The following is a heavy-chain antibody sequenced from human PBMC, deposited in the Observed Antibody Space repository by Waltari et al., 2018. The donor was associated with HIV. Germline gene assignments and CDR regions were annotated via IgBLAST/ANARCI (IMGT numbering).Heavy chain of an antibody. D-gene: IGHD3-16*01. J-gene: IGHJ5*02. CDR1: VIAVDVYR. CDR3: AKEIWGSKWTGLDP. V-gene: IGHV3-43*01. CDR2: VTRDRPTT. Sequence: VQQVGSGGAVVQPGGSLRLSCEDFVIAVDVYRVHWVRQAPGRGLDGVSGVTRDRPTTDYADSLKGRFTISRDTSENSLYVQKNSLRNEDTALYHCAKEIWGSKWTGLDPWGQGTLVSVSS.